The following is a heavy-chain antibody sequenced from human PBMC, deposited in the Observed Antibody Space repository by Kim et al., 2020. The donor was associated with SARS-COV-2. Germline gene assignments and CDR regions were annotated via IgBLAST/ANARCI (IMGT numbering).Heavy chain of an antibody. J-gene: IGHJ6*02. CDR1: GFTFSSYA. CDR3: VKRGSSSSPRRIYYYYYGMDV. Sequence: GGSLRLSCSASGFTFSSYAMHWVRQAPGKGLEYVSAISSNGGSTYYADSVKGRFTISRDNSKNTLYLQMSSLRAEDTAVYYCVKRGSSSSPRRIYYYYYGMDVWGQGTTVTVCS. V-gene: IGHV3-64D*09. D-gene: IGHD6-6*01. CDR2: ISSNGGST.